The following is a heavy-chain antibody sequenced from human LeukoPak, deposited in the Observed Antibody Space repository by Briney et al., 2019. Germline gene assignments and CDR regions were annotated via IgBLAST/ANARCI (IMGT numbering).Heavy chain of an antibody. V-gene: IGHV1-18*01. CDR2: ISAYNGNT. D-gene: IGHD6-19*01. Sequence: ASVKVSCKASGYTFTSYGISWVRQAPGQGLEWMGWISAYNGNTNYAQKLQGRVTMTTDTSTSTAYMELRSLRSEDTAVYYCARGRTIEVAGTYYYYYYMDVWGKGTTVTVSS. CDR3: ARGRTIEVAGTYYYYYYMDV. CDR1: GYTFTSYG. J-gene: IGHJ6*03.